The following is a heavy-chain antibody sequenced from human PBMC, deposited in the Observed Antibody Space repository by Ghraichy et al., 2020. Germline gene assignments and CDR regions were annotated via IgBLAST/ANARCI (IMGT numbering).Heavy chain of an antibody. J-gene: IGHJ3*02. CDR3: ASNYDSSGYYYETYAFDI. D-gene: IGHD3-22*01. Sequence: SQTLSLTCAVYGGSFSGYYWSWIRQPPGKGLEWIGEINHSGSNKYNPSLKSRVTISVDTSKNQFSLKLSSVTAADTAVYYCASNYDSSGYYYETYAFDIWGQGTMVTVSS. CDR2: INHSGSN. CDR1: GGSFSGYY. V-gene: IGHV4-34*01.